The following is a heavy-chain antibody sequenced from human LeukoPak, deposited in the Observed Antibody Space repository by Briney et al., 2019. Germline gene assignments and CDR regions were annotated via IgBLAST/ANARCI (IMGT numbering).Heavy chain of an antibody. D-gene: IGHD4-17*01. Sequence: TGGSLRLSCAASGFTFSSYAMHWVRQAPGKGLEWVAVISYDGSNKYYADSVKGRFTISRDNSKNTLYLQMNSLRAEDTAVYYCARDPSMTTHFDYWGQGTLVTVSS. CDR1: GFTFSSYA. V-gene: IGHV3-30-3*01. CDR2: ISYDGSNK. J-gene: IGHJ4*02. CDR3: ARDPSMTTHFDY.